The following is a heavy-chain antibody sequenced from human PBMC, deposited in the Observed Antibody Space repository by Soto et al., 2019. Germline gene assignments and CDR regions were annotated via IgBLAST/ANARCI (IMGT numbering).Heavy chain of an antibody. CDR3: ARDGRAWDFDY. D-gene: IGHD7-27*01. CDR2: VRPSGGNT. CDR1: GYTFTTYF. Sequence: QVQLVQSGAEMKKPGASVKVSCKASGYTFTTYFIHWVRQAPGQGLEWLGIVRPSGGNTAYSQRFHGRLTMTRDTSTSTVYMELSSMRSDDTAVYYCARDGRAWDFDYWGQGTLVTVSS. V-gene: IGHV1-46*01. J-gene: IGHJ4*02.